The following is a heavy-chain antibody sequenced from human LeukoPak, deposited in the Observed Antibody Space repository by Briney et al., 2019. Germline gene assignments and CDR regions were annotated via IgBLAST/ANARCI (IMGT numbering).Heavy chain of an antibody. CDR3: AKDGNWGFDY. J-gene: IGHJ4*02. Sequence: PGGSLRLSCAAAGFTFSDYGMNWVRQAPGKGLEWVSGISGSGISTYYADSVKGRFTISRDNSKNTLYLQMSSLRGEDTAVYYCAKDGNWGFDYWGQATLVTVSS. CDR1: GFTFSDYG. CDR2: ISGSGIST. D-gene: IGHD7-27*01. V-gene: IGHV3-23*01.